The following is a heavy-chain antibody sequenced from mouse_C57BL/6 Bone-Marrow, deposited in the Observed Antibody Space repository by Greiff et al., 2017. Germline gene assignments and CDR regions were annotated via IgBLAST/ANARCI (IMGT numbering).Heavy chain of an antibody. CDR2: IHPHYGTT. Sequence: VHVKQSGPELVTPGASVKISCKASGYSFTDYNMNWVKQSNGKSLEWIGVIHPHYGTTSYNQKFKGKATLTVDQSSSTAYMQLNSLTSEDAAVYYCASDNLVAYYCDYWGQCSTLTVFS. CDR1: GYSFTDYN. J-gene: IGHJ2*01. D-gene: IGHD1-1*02. CDR3: ASDNLVAYYCDY. V-gene: IGHV1-39*01.